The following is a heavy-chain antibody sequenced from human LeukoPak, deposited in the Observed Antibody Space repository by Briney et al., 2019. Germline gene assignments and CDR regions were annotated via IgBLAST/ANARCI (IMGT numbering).Heavy chain of an antibody. D-gene: IGHD2-8*01. Sequence: PGGSLRLSCAASGFTFSSYSMNWVRQAPGKGLEWVSYISSSSSTIYYADSVKGRFTISRDNAKNSLYLQMNSLRADDTAVYYCARDLFCSYGVCPVWGQGTTVTVSS. CDR3: ARDLFCSYGVCPV. CDR1: GFTFSSYS. V-gene: IGHV3-48*01. CDR2: ISSSSSTI. J-gene: IGHJ6*02.